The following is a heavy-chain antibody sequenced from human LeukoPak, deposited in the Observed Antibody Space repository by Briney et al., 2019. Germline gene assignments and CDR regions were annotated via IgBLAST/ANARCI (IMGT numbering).Heavy chain of an antibody. CDR1: GFTFSDYT. CDR2: IWHDGTYI. J-gene: IGHJ3*02. CDR3: AREGPTTAVDSGAPDI. Sequence: GGSLRLSCPASGFTFSDYTMQWLRQAPGKGLEWVAVIWHDGTYISYGDSVRGRFTISRDNSKNTLYLQMNSLRAEDTAVYYCAREGPTTAVDSGAPDIWGLGTMVTVSS. D-gene: IGHD1-26*01. V-gene: IGHV3-33*01.